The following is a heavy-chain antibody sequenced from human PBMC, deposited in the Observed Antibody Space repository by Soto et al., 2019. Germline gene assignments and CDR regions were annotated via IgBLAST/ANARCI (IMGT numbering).Heavy chain of an antibody. Sequence: EVQLVESGGGLVQPGGSLRLSCAASGFTFSSFWMHWVRQAPGEGLVWVSRINSDGSNTNYADSVKGRFTISRDNAKNTLYLQMNSLRAEDTAVYYCARGGVPAAMSYWGQGTLVTVPS. J-gene: IGHJ4*02. CDR1: GFTFSSFW. CDR3: ARGGVPAAMSY. D-gene: IGHD2-2*01. CDR2: INSDGSNT. V-gene: IGHV3-74*01.